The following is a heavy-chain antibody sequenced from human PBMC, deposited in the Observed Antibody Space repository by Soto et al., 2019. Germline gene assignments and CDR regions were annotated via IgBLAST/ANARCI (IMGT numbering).Heavy chain of an antibody. CDR2: ISYDGSDK. J-gene: IGHJ4*02. Sequence: QVQLVESGGGVVQPGRSLRLSCAASGFPFTSYGMHWVREGPDKGLEWVAIISYDGSDKYYADSVKGRFTISRDNSKNPLYLQMNSLRPEDTALYYCVGSQYYFDYRGQETLVIVSS. V-gene: IGHV3-30*03. D-gene: IGHD1-26*01. CDR3: VGSQYYFDY. CDR1: GFPFTSYG.